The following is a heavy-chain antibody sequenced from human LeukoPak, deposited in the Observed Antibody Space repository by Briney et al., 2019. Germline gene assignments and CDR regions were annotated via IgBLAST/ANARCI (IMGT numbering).Heavy chain of an antibody. CDR1: GYTFTSYG. CDR2: IIPMFGTA. V-gene: IGHV1-69*13. J-gene: IGHJ5*02. Sequence: SVKVSCKASGYTFTSYGINWVRQAPGQGLEWMGGIIPMFGTANYAQKFQGRVTFTADESTSIFYMDLSSLRSEDTAVYYCARDSDVLRGDDWFDPWGQGTLVTVSS. D-gene: IGHD3-10*01. CDR3: ARDSDVLRGDDWFDP.